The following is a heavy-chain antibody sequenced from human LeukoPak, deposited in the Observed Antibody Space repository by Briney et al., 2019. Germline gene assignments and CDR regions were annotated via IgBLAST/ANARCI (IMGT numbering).Heavy chain of an antibody. V-gene: IGHV3-11*04. CDR1: GFTFSDYY. Sequence: GGSLRLSCAASGFTFSDYYMSWIRQAPGKGLGWVSYISSSGSTIYYADSVKGRFTISRDNAKNSLYLQMNSLRAEDTAVYYCARDKYYYDSSGLWGYWGQGTLVTVSS. CDR2: ISSSGSTI. CDR3: ARDKYYYDSSGLWGY. J-gene: IGHJ4*02. D-gene: IGHD3-22*01.